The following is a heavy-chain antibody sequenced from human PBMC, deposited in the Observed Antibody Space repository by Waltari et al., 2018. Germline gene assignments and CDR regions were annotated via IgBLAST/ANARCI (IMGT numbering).Heavy chain of an antibody. D-gene: IGHD2-2*03. Sequence: QVQLVQSGTEVKMPGASVKVSCKASGYTLSDYYLHWVRQVPGQGLAWMGWNNPRTGVTGYAQRFRDAVGMTRDTSKNTAFLDLSSLGSDDTGLFYCAKARRVAESVNSLIGYYYGLDVWGQGTRVIVSS. V-gene: IGHV1-2*02. J-gene: IGHJ6*02. CDR3: AKARRVAESVNSLIGYYYGLDV. CDR1: GYTLSDYY. CDR2: NNPRTGVT.